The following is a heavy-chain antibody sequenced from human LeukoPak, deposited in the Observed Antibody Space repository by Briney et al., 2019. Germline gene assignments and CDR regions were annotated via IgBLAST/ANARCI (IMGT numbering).Heavy chain of an antibody. CDR1: GGSISSGGYY. CDR3: ARVGVTPSGFDY. V-gene: IGHV4-30-2*01. D-gene: IGHD4-23*01. Sequence: PSETLSLTCTVSGGSISSGGYYWSWIRQPPGKGLEWIGYIYHSGSTYYNPSLKSRVTISVDTSKNQFSLKLSSVTAADTAVYYCARVGVTPSGFDYWGQGTLVTVSS. CDR2: IYHSGST. J-gene: IGHJ4*02.